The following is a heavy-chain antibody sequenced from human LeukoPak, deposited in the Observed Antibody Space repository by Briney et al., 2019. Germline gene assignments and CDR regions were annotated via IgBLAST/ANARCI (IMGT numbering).Heavy chain of an antibody. V-gene: IGHV4-34*01. J-gene: IGHJ3*02. CDR1: GGSFSGYY. D-gene: IGHD3-22*01. Sequence: PSETLSLTCAVYGGSFSGYYWSWIRQPPGKGLEWIGEINHSGSTNYNPSLKSRVTISVDTSKNQFSLKLSSVTAADTAVYYCARVLSVADYYDSSEGTEGALDIWGQGTMVTVSS. CDR3: ARVLSVADYYDSSEGTEGALDI. CDR2: INHSGST.